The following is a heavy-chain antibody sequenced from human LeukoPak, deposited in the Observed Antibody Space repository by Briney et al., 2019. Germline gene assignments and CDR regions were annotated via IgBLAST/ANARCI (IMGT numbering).Heavy chain of an antibody. V-gene: IGHV4-34*01. Sequence: PSQTLSLTCSVYAGSFSDYFWSWIRQTPGKGLGWIGEIDDGGNTNYNPSFMSRVLVSMQKSKKEFSLVMRSVTAADTAVYYCARFSRFTWGDWGDAFDIWSQGAAVIVSS. D-gene: IGHD2-21*02. CDR1: AGSFSDYF. CDR3: ARFSRFTWGDWGDAFDI. J-gene: IGHJ3*02. CDR2: IDDGGNT.